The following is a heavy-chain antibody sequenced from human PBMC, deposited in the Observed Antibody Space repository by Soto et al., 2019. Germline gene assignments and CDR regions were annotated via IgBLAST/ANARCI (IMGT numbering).Heavy chain of an antibody. CDR1: GFTFSSYW. CDR2: INSDGSST. D-gene: IGHD3-10*01. V-gene: IGHV3-74*01. J-gene: IGHJ4*02. CDR3: AALPLWFGELLFDY. Sequence: GGSLRLSCAASGFTFSSYWMHWVRQAPGKGLVWVSRINSDGSSTSYADSVKGRFTISRDNAKNTLYLQMNSLRAEDTAVYYCAALPLWFGELLFDYWGQGTLVTVSS.